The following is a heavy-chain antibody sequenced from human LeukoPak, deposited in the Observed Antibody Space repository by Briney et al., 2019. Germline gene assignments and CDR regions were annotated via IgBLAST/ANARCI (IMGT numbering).Heavy chain of an antibody. D-gene: IGHD6-19*01. CDR2: ISWDGGST. CDR3: AKPPIGVAGIQNYYFDY. Sequence: GGSLRLSCAASGFTFYDYAMHWVRQAPGKGLEWVSLISWDGGSTYYADSVKGRFTISRDNSKNSLYLQMNSLRAEDTALYYCAKPPIGVAGIQNYYFDYWGQGTLVTVSS. V-gene: IGHV3-43D*03. J-gene: IGHJ4*02. CDR1: GFTFYDYA.